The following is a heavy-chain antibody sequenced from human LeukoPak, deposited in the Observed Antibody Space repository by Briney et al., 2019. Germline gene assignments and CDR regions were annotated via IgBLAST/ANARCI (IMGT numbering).Heavy chain of an antibody. CDR1: GGTFSSYA. Sequence: ASVKVSCKASGGTFSSYAISWVRQAPGQGLECMGRIIPILGIANYAQKFQGRVTITADKSTSTAYMELSSLRSEDTAVYYCARDGSREHFQHWGQGTLVTVSS. CDR2: IIPILGIA. CDR3: ARDGSREHFQH. J-gene: IGHJ1*01. V-gene: IGHV1-69*04.